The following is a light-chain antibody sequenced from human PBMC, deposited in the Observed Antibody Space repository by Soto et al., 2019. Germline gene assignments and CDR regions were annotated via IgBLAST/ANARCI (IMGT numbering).Light chain of an antibody. V-gene: IGLV1-51*01. CDR1: SSNIGNNY. Sequence: QSVLTQPPSVSAAPGQRVTISCSGSSSNIGNNYVSWYQQLPGTAPKLLIYDNNKRPSGIPDRFSGSKSGTSATLGITGLQTGDEAHYYCGTWDSSLGDVVFGGGTKLTVL. CDR2: DNN. J-gene: IGLJ2*01. CDR3: GTWDSSLGDVV.